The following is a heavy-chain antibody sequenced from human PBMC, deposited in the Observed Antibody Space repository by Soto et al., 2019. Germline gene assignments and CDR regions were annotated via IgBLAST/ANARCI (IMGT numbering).Heavy chain of an antibody. J-gene: IGHJ4*02. D-gene: IGHD6-19*01. V-gene: IGHV3-21*01. CDR2: ISSSSSYI. Sequence: EVQLVESGGGLVKPGGSLRLSCAASGFTFSSYSMNWVRQAPGKGLEWVSSISSSSSYIYYADSVKGRFTISRDNAKNTLYLQMNSLRAEDTAVYYCASIGSPRIAVSGWGQGTLVTVSS. CDR1: GFTFSSYS. CDR3: ASIGSPRIAVSG.